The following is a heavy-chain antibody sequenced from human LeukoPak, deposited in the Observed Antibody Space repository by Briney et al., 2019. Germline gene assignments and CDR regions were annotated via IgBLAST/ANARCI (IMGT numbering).Heavy chain of an antibody. CDR2: INHSGST. Sequence: SETLSLTCAVYGGSFSGYYWSWIRQPPGKGLEWIGEINHSGSTNYSPSLKSRVTISVDTSKNQFSLKLSSVTAADTAVYYCARHPSTDWSLVDYWGQGTLVTVSS. CDR1: GGSFSGYY. D-gene: IGHD3/OR15-3a*01. V-gene: IGHV4-34*01. J-gene: IGHJ4*02. CDR3: ARHPSTDWSLVDY.